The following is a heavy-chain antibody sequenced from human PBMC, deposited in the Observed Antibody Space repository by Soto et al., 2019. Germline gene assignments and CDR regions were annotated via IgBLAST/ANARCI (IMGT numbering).Heavy chain of an antibody. D-gene: IGHD3-22*01. CDR1: GGSISSSSYY. J-gene: IGHJ4*02. V-gene: IGHV4-39*01. CDR2: IYYSGST. Sequence: QLQLQESGPGLVKPSETLSLTCTVSGGSISSSSYYWGWIRQPPGKGLEWIGSIYYSGSTYYNPSLKSRVTISVDTSKNQFSLKLSSVTAADTAVYYCARLLGEDSSGGWGQGTLVTVSS. CDR3: ARLLGEDSSGG.